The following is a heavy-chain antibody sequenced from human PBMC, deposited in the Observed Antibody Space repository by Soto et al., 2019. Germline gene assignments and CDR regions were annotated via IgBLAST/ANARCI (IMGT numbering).Heavy chain of an antibody. V-gene: IGHV3-21*01. CDR1: GFTFSSYS. D-gene: IGHD2-15*01. J-gene: IGHJ6*02. CDR2: ISSSSSYI. Sequence: PGGSLRLSCAASGFTFSSYSMNWVRQAPGKGLEWVSSISSSSSYIYYADSVKGRFTISRDNAKNSLYLQMNSLRAEDTAVYYCARDSVLAVAAYYYYYGMDVWGQGTTVTVSS. CDR3: ARDSVLAVAAYYYYYGMDV.